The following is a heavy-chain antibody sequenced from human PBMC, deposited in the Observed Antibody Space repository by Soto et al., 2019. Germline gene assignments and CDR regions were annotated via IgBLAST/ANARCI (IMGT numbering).Heavy chain of an antibody. J-gene: IGHJ4*02. D-gene: IGHD3-3*01. V-gene: IGHV2-5*02. CDR2: IYWDNDR. CDR3: AHMAYDFWNDYYWNYFDY. CDR1: GFSLTTSGVG. Sequence: QITLKESGPALVEPTQTLTLTCTFSGFSLTTSGVGVGWIRQSPGKALEWLAVIYWDNDRRYSPPLETRLTSTKNLSKNQVVLTMTNVDPLDTATYYCAHMAYDFWNDYYWNYFDYWGQGTLVTVSS.